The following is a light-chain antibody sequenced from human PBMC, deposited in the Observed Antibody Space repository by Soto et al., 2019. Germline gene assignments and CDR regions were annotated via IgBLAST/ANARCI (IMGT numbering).Light chain of an antibody. CDR3: NSYTTTSTSV. CDR2: EVS. J-gene: IGLJ1*01. V-gene: IGLV2-14*01. Sequence: QSVLTQPASVSGSPGQSIAISCAGTSSDIGNYNRVSWYQQYPGKAPKLLIYEVSNRPSGVSDRFSGSKSGNTASLTISGLQAEDEADYYCNSYTTTSTSVFGTGTKVTAL. CDR1: SSDIGNYNR.